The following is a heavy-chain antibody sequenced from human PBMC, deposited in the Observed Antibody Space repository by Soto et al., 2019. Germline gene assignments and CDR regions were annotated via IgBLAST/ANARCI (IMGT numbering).Heavy chain of an antibody. CDR2: ISYDGSNK. CDR3: AKDTYRDCSSTSCYNCPPKPACDYYYGMDV. D-gene: IGHD2-2*02. V-gene: IGHV3-30*18. Sequence: PGGSLRLSCAASGFTFSSYGMHWVRQAPGKGLEWVAVISYDGSNKYYADSVKGRFTISRDNSKNTLYLQMNSLRAEDTAVYYCAKDTYRDCSSTSCYNCPPKPACDYYYGMDVWGQGTTVTVSS. CDR1: GFTFSSYG. J-gene: IGHJ6*02.